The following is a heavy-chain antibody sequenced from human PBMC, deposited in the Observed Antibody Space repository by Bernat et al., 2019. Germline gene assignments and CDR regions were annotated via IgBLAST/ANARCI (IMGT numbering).Heavy chain of an antibody. CDR3: ARAGSMIVGEGFDY. CDR2: IKQDGSEK. Sequence: EVQLVESGGGLVQPGGSLRLSCVGSGFSFSNNWMQWVRQAPGKGLEWVANIKQDGSEKYYVDSVKGRFTISRDNAKNSLYLQMNSLRAEDTAVYYCARAGSMIVGEGFDYWGQGTLVTVSS. J-gene: IGHJ4*02. CDR1: GFSFSNNW. D-gene: IGHD3-22*01. V-gene: IGHV3-7*01.